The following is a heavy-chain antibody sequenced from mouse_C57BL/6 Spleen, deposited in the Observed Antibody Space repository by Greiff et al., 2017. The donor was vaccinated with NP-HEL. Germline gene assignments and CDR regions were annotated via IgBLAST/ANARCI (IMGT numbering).Heavy chain of an antibody. V-gene: IGHV1-74*01. CDR2: IHPSDSDT. CDR3: ASGGTARARRDYYAMDY. Sequence: VKLQESGAELVKPGASVKVSCKASGYTFTSYWMHWVKQRPGQGLEWIGRIHPSDSDTNYNQKFKGKATLPVDKSSSTAYMQLSSLTSEDSAVYYCASGGTARARRDYYAMDYWGQGTSVTVSS. J-gene: IGHJ4*01. CDR1: GYTFTSYW. D-gene: IGHD3-1*01.